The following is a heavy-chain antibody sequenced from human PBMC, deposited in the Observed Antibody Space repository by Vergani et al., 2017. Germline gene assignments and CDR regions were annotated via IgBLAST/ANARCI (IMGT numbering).Heavy chain of an antibody. CDR2: IFSNDEK. Sequence: QVTLKESGPVLVKPTETLTLTCTVSGFSLNNARMGVSWIRQPPGKALEWLAHIFSNDEKYYSASLKSRLTISKDTSKSQVVLTMTNMDPVDTATYYCAGKLASPAFDSWGQGTLVTVSS. CDR1: GFSLNNARMG. D-gene: IGHD5-12*01. CDR3: AGKLASPAFDS. J-gene: IGHJ4*02. V-gene: IGHV2-26*01.